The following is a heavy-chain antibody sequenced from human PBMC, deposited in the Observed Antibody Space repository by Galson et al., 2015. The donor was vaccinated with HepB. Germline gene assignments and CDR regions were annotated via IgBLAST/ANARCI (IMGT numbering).Heavy chain of an antibody. CDR3: ARGDYYDSSEYYFDY. CDR2: INAGNGNT. D-gene: IGHD3-22*01. J-gene: IGHJ4*02. Sequence: SVKVSCKASGYTFTSYAMHWVRQAPGQRLEWMGWINAGNGNTKYSQKFQGRVTITRDTSASTAYMELSSLRSEDTAVYYCARGDYYDSSEYYFDYWGQGTLVTVSS. CDR1: GYTFTSYA. V-gene: IGHV1-3*01.